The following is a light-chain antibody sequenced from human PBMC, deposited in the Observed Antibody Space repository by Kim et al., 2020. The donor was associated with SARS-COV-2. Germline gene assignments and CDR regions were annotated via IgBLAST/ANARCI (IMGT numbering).Light chain of an antibody. J-gene: IGLJ2*01. V-gene: IGLV1-44*01. Sequence: GQRLTISCSGSTSNSGRTPVNWDRQVPGTAPKLLISANNRRASGVPDRFSGSKSGTSASLAISGLQSEDEAEYYCAAWDGSLKGVLFGGGTQLTVL. CDR3: AAWDGSLKGVL. CDR2: ANN. CDR1: TSNSGRTP.